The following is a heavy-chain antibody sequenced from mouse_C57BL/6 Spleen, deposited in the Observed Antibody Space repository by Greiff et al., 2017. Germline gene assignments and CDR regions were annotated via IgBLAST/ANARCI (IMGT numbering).Heavy chain of an antibody. V-gene: IGHV5-17*01. CDR2: ISSGSSTI. J-gene: IGHJ3*01. Sequence: DVPLVESGGGLVKPGGSLKLSCAASGFTFSDYGMHWVRQAPEKGLEWVAYISSGSSTIYYADTVKGRFTISRDNAKNTLFLQMTSLRSEDTAMYYCARRERGFAYWGQGTLVTVSA. CDR1: GFTFSDYG. CDR3: ARRERGFAY.